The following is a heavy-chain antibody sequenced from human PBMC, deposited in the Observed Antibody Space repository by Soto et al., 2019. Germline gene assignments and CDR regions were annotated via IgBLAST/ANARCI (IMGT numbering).Heavy chain of an antibody. Sequence: SETLSLTCTVSGGSISSYYWSWIWQPPGKGLEWIGYIYYSGSTYYNPSLKSRVTISVDTSKNQFSLKLSSVTAADTAVYYCAREGSYSYGPYYFDYWGQGTLVTVSS. CDR1: GGSISSYY. J-gene: IGHJ4*02. V-gene: IGHV4-59*12. D-gene: IGHD5-18*01. CDR3: AREGSYSYGPYYFDY. CDR2: IYYSGST.